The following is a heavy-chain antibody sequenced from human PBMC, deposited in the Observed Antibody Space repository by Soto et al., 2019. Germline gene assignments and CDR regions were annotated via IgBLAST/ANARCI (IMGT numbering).Heavy chain of an antibody. V-gene: IGHV4-34*01. CDR2: INHSGST. CDR3: ARREPRRFWVDP. D-gene: IGHD3-3*01. J-gene: IGHJ5*02. Sequence: QVQLQQWGAGLLKPSETLSLTCAVYGGSFSGYYWSWIRQPPGKGLEWIGEINHSGSTNYNPSLKSRVTISVDTSKNQFSLKLSSVTAADTAVYYCARREPRRFWVDPWGQGTLVTVSS. CDR1: GGSFSGYY.